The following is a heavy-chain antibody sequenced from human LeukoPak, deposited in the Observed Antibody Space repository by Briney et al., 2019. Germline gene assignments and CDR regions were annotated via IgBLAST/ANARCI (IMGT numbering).Heavy chain of an antibody. CDR2: IYWDDDK. CDR3: AHRKACSKGGFLDY. D-gene: IGHD2-8*01. V-gene: IGHV2-5*02. Sequence: KESGPTLVKPTQTLTLTCTFSGFSLSTSGVGVGWIRQPPGKALEWLALIYWDDDKRYSPSLKTRLTITKDTSKNQVVLTMTNMDPVDTATYFCAHRKACSKGGFLDYWGQGTLVTGSS. CDR1: GFSLSTSGVG. J-gene: IGHJ4*02.